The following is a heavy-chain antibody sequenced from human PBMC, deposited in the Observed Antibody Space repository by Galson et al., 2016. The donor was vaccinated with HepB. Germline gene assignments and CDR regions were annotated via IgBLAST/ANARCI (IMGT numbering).Heavy chain of an antibody. CDR2: IDPSDSYT. CDR1: GYSFTNFW. Sequence: QSGAEVKKPGESLRISCKGSGYSFTNFWISWVRQMPGKGLAWMGRIDPSDSYTNYSPSFQGHVTIPADKSISTAYLQCSSLKASDTAIYYCARHAHGIFGKFDYWGQGTLVTVSS. CDR3: ARHAHGIFGKFDY. J-gene: IGHJ4*02. V-gene: IGHV5-10-1*01. D-gene: IGHD3-3*01.